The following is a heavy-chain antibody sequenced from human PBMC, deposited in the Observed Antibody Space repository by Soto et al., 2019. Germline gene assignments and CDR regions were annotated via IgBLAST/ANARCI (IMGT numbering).Heavy chain of an antibody. CDR3: AREGPAPYYYYGMDV. CDR2: ISGYNGNT. J-gene: IGHJ6*02. Sequence: ASVKVSCKTSGYSFTTYGISWLRQAPGQGLEWMGWISGYNGNTHYAQKFQGRVSMTTDTSTSTAYMELRSLRSDDTAVYYCAREGPAPYYYYGMDVWGQGTTVTVSS. V-gene: IGHV1-18*01. CDR1: GYSFTTYG.